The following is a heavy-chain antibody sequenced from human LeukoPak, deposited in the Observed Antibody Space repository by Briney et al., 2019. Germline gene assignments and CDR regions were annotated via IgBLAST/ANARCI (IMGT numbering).Heavy chain of an antibody. CDR1: GRTFSSYA. J-gene: IGHJ6*02. Sequence: ASVKVSCKASGRTFSSYAISWVRQAPGQGLERMGRIIPIFGIANYAQKFQGRVTITADKSTSTAYMELSSLRSEDTAVYYCARDHYPKHYDFWSGKRGLRYYYYGMDVWGQGTTVTVSS. V-gene: IGHV1-69*04. CDR2: IIPIFGIA. D-gene: IGHD3-3*01. CDR3: ARDHYPKHYDFWSGKRGLRYYYYGMDV.